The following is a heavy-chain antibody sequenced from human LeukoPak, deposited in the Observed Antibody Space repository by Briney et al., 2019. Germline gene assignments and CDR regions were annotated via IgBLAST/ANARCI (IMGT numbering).Heavy chain of an antibody. CDR3: ARAAYSSSPTGVDAFDI. D-gene: IGHD6-13*01. V-gene: IGHV3-7*01. J-gene: IGHJ3*02. Sequence: PGGSLRLSCAASGFTFSSYWMSWVRQAPGKGLEWVANIKQDGSEKYYVDSVKGRFTISRDNAKNSLYLQMNSLRAGDTAVYYCARAAYSSSPTGVDAFDIWGQGTMVTVSS. CDR2: IKQDGSEK. CDR1: GFTFSSYW.